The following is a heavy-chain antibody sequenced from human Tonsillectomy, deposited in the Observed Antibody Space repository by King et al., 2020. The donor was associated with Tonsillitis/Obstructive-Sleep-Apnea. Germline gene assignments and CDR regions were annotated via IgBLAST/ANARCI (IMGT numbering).Heavy chain of an antibody. CDR3: ARGRGYCSSTSCYSWWFDP. J-gene: IGHJ5*02. V-gene: IGHV4-34*01. D-gene: IGHD2-2*01. Sequence: VQLPQWGAGLLKPSETLSLTCAVYGGCFSGYYWSWIRQPPGKGLEWIGEINHSGSTNYNPSLKSRVTISVDTSKNQFSLKLSSVTAADTAVYYCARGRGYCSSTSCYSWWFDPWGQGTLVTVSS. CDR1: GGCFSGYY. CDR2: INHSGST.